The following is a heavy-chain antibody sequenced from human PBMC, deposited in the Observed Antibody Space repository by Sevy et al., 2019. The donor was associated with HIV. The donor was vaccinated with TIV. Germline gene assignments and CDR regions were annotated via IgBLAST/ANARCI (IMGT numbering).Heavy chain of an antibody. D-gene: IGHD6-6*01. Sequence: GGSLRLSCAASGFTFSSYGMHWVRQAPAKGLEWVAVIWYDGSNNYYADSVKGRVTISRDNSKNKLFLQMNSLRDEDTAVYYCARGLAALPGYYYGMDVWGQGTTVTVSS. V-gene: IGHV3-33*01. CDR1: GFTFSSYG. CDR2: IWYDGSNN. CDR3: ARGLAALPGYYYGMDV. J-gene: IGHJ6*02.